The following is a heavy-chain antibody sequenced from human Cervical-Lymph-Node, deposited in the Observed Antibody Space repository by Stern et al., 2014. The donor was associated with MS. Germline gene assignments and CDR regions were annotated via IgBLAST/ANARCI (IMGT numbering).Heavy chain of an antibody. CDR3: AKDRTTSPPYYFDS. D-gene: IGHD1-14*01. J-gene: IGHJ4*02. CDR1: GFTFDDYA. Sequence: QLVESGGGLVQPGRSLRLSCAASGFTFDDYAMHWVRQAPGKGLEWVSGISWNSVSITYADSVKGRFTISRDNAKNSLYLQMNSLRTEDTALYFCAKDRTTSPPYYFDSWGQGTLVTVSS. V-gene: IGHV3-9*01. CDR2: ISWNSVSI.